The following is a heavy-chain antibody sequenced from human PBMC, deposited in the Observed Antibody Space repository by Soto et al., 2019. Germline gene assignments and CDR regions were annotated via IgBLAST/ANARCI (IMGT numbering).Heavy chain of an antibody. CDR1: GGSISSSNW. Sequence: SETLSLTCAVSGGSISSSNWWSWVRQPPGKGLEWIGEIYHSGSTNYNPSLKSRVTISVDKSKNQFSLKLSSVTAADTAVYYCARDLVDTAMVTGYLGYWGQGTLVTVSS. J-gene: IGHJ4*02. V-gene: IGHV4-4*02. CDR2: IYHSGST. CDR3: ARDLVDTAMVTGYLGY. D-gene: IGHD5-18*01.